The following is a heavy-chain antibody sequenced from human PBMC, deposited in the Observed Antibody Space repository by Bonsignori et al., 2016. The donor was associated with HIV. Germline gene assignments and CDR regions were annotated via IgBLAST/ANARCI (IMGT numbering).Heavy chain of an antibody. Sequence: GGSLRLSCAASGFTFSNAWMSWVRQAPGKGLEWVGRIKSKTDGGTTDYAAPVKGRFTISRDDSKNTLYLQMNSLKTEDTAVYYCTTDPYYYDSSGRSDAFDIWGQGTMVTVSS. CDR1: GFTFSNAW. J-gene: IGHJ3*02. D-gene: IGHD3-22*01. CDR3: TTDPYYYDSSGRSDAFDI. CDR2: IKSKTDGGTT. V-gene: IGHV3-15*01.